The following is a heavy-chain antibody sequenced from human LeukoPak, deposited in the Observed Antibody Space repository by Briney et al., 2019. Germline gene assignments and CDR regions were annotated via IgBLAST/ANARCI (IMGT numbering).Heavy chain of an antibody. CDR3: AREEQQLDRYYYYYYMDV. J-gene: IGHJ6*03. V-gene: IGHV4-39*07. CDR2: IYSSGSS. D-gene: IGHD6-13*01. Sequence: SETLSLTCTVSGGSISSSNYYWGWIRQAPGKGLEWIGNIYSSGSSSYNPSLKSRVAISVDTSKNQFSLKLSSVTAADTAVYYCAREEQQLDRYYYYYYMDVWGKGTTVTISS. CDR1: GGSISSSNYY.